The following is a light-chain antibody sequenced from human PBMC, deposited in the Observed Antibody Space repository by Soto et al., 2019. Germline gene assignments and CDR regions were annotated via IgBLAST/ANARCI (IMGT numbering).Light chain of an antibody. CDR1: QRINIY. Sequence: DIQMTQSPSSLSTSIGGRFTITCRASQRINIYLNWYRQKPGKAPELLIYSASNLQSGVPSRLSGSGSGTDFTLTISGLQPEDFATYYCQQSFSTPTFGQGTRLEIK. V-gene: IGKV1-39*01. CDR2: SAS. J-gene: IGKJ5*01. CDR3: QQSFSTPT.